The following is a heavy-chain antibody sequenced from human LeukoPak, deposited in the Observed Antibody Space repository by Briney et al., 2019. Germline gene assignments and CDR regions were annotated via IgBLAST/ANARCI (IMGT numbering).Heavy chain of an antibody. CDR2: FDPEDGET. CDR3: ATTYYYDSSGYYGYYYYYMDV. V-gene: IGHV1-24*01. D-gene: IGHD3-22*01. CDR1: GYSFTGHY. Sequence: GASVKVSCKASGYSFTGHYMHWVRQAPGQGLEWMGGFDPEDGETIYAQKFQGRATMTEDTSTDTAYMELSSLRSEDTAVYYCATTYYYDSSGYYGYYYYYMDVWGKGTTVTVSS. J-gene: IGHJ6*03.